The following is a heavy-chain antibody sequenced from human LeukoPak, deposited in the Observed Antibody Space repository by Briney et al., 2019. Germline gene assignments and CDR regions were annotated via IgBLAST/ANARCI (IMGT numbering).Heavy chain of an antibody. J-gene: IGHJ4*02. CDR1: GFAFSSYG. CDR3: AKTNWGSTYFFDY. CDR2: IRFGGNNK. V-gene: IGHV3-30*02. D-gene: IGHD7-27*01. Sequence: GGSLRLSCAASGFAFSSYGMHWVRQAPGKGLEWVAFIRFGGNNKYYSDSVKGRFTISRDNSKNTLYLQINSLRPGDTAIYYCAKTNWGSTYFFDYWGQGTLVTVSS.